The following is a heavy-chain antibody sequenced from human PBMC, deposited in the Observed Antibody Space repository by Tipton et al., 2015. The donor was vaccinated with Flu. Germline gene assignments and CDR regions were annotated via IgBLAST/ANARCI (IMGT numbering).Heavy chain of an antibody. CDR1: GDSIGSAYY. D-gene: IGHD6-19*01. Sequence: TLSLTCSVSGDSIGSAYYWGWIRRPPGKGLEWIGSISHTGTTSYNPSLKSRIAISVDTSKNQFSLKLTSMTAADTAVYYCARDRWEYSSGFDSWGQGTLVAVSP. J-gene: IGHJ4*02. V-gene: IGHV4-38-2*02. CDR3: ARDRWEYSSGFDS. CDR2: ISHTGTT.